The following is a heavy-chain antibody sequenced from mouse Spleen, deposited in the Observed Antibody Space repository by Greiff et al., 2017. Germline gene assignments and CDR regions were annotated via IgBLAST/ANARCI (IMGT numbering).Heavy chain of an antibody. CDR1: GYTFTSYW. V-gene: IGHV1-59*01. CDR3: ARPHYYGFDY. D-gene: IGHD1-2*01. CDR2: IDPSDSYT. J-gene: IGHJ2*01. Sequence: VQLQQSGAELVRPGTSVKLSCKASGYTFTSYWMHWVKQRPGQGLEWIGVIDPSDSYTNYNQKFKGKATLTVDTSSSTAYMQLSSLTSEDSAVYYCARPHYYGFDYWGQGTTLTVSS.